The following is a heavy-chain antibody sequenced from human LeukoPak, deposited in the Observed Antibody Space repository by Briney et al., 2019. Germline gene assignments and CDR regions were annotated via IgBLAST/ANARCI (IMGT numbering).Heavy chain of an antibody. J-gene: IGHJ4*02. D-gene: IGHD6-13*01. CDR1: GYTFTSYA. CDR3: ARVNGAAAGAEADY. Sequence: ASVKVSCKASGYTFTSYAMHWVRQAPGQRLEWMGWINAGNGNTKYSQKLQGRVTITRDTSASTAYMELSSLRSEDTAVYYCARVNGAAAGAEADYWGQGTLVTVSS. V-gene: IGHV1-3*01. CDR2: INAGNGNT.